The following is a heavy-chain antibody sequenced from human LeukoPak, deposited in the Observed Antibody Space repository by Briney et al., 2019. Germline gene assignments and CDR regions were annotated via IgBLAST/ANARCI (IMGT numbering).Heavy chain of an antibody. J-gene: IGHJ4*02. Sequence: EASVKVSCKASGYTFTGYYMHWVRQAPGQGLEWMGWINPNSGGTNYAQKFQGRVTMTRDTSTSTAYMELRSLRSDDTAVYYCARDRSSSWPFDYWGQGTLVTVSS. D-gene: IGHD6-13*01. CDR1: GYTFTGYY. V-gene: IGHV1-2*02. CDR2: INPNSGGT. CDR3: ARDRSSSWPFDY.